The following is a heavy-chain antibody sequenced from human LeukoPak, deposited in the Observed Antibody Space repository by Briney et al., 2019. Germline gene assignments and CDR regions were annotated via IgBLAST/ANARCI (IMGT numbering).Heavy chain of an antibody. CDR1: GGSISSYY. D-gene: IGHD5-12*01. Sequence: SETLSLTCTVSGGSISSYYWSWIRQPPGKGLEWIGYIYYSGSTNYNPSLKSRVTISVDTSKNQFSLKLSSVTAADTAVYYCARDQVDIVATNYYYYGMDVWGKGTTVTVSS. J-gene: IGHJ6*04. V-gene: IGHV4-59*01. CDR2: IYYSGST. CDR3: ARDQVDIVATNYYYYGMDV.